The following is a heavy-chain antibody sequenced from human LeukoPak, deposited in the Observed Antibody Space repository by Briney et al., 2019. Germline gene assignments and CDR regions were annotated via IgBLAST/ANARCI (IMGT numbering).Heavy chain of an antibody. CDR3: ARGRSTIFGVVIRRVNFDY. CDR2: IYYSGST. D-gene: IGHD3-3*01. Sequence: PSETLSLTCTVSGGSISSSSYYWGWIRQPPGKGLEWIGSIYYSGSTYYNPSPKSRVTISVDTSKNQFSLKLGSVTAADTAVYYCARGRSTIFGVVIRRVNFDYWGQGTLVTVSS. CDR1: GGSISSSSYY. J-gene: IGHJ4*02. V-gene: IGHV4-39*07.